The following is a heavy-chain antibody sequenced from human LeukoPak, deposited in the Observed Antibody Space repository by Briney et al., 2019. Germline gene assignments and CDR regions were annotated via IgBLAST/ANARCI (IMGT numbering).Heavy chain of an antibody. Sequence: GGSLRLSCAASGFTFSSYAMSWVRQAPGKGLEWVSGISGSGGSTYYADSVKGRFTISRDNSRNTLYLQMNSLRAEDTAVYYCAKGTAAVIYADWYFDLWGRGTLVTVSS. CDR1: GFTFSSYA. CDR3: AKGTAAVIYADWYFDL. J-gene: IGHJ2*01. D-gene: IGHD6-13*01. V-gene: IGHV3-23*01. CDR2: ISGSGGST.